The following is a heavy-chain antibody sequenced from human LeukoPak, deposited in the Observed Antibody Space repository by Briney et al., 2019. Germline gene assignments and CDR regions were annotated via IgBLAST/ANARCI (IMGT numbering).Heavy chain of an antibody. V-gene: IGHV3-11*04. CDR2: INERGGA. Sequence: WGSLRLSCVGSGLALREYHVTWVRQAPGKGLEWVSDINERGGANYADSVKGRFTISRDNAKSSVYLQMKRLRVEDTAMYYCAATGRWGQGALVSVSS. CDR1: GLALREYH. J-gene: IGHJ4*02. CDR3: AATGR.